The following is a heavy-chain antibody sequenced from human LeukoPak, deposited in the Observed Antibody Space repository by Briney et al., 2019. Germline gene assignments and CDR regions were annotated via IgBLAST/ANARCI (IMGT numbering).Heavy chain of an antibody. CDR2: ISGSGGST. CDR1: GLRFSRGG. J-gene: IGHJ3*02. CDR3: AKDLRFQPSDAFDI. V-gene: IGHV3-23*01. D-gene: IGHD5/OR15-5a*01. Sequence: GGSLRLSCKASGLRFSRGGMHWIRQAPGKGLEWVSAISGSGGSTYYADSVKGRFTISRDNSKNTLYLQMNSLRAEDTAVYYCAKDLRFQPSDAFDIWGQGTMVTVSS.